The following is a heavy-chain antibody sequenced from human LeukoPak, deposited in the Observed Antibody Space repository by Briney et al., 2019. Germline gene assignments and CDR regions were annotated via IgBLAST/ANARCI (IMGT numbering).Heavy chain of an antibody. D-gene: IGHD4-11*01. V-gene: IGHV3-30-3*01. CDR3: ARDIPTA. CDR1: GFTFSSYA. J-gene: IGHJ5*01. Sequence: GGSLRLSCAASGFTFSSYAMHWVRQAPGKGLEWVAVISYDGSNKYYADSVKGRFTISRDNSKNTLYLQMNSLRAEDTAVYYCARDIPTAWGQGTLVTVSS. CDR2: ISYDGSNK.